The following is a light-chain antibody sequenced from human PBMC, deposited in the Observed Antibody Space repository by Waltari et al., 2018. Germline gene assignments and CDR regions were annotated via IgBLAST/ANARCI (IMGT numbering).Light chain of an antibody. CDR2: DAF. CDR3: QHRSHWLRT. Sequence: EIVLTQSPVTLSLSLGDTATLSCRASQSISSHLAWYQQKPGQAPRLLNYDAFNRASGIPASCSGSGSGTDLILTSSSLGPEDLAVYDCQHRSHWLRTLGQGTKVEIK. J-gene: IGKJ1*01. V-gene: IGKV3-11*01. CDR1: QSISSH.